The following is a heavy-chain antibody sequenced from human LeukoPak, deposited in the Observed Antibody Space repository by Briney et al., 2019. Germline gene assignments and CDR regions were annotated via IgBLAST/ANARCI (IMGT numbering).Heavy chain of an antibody. V-gene: IGHV4-38-2*02. J-gene: IGHJ6*03. CDR3: ARHLRRGYLSRYYYYMDV. D-gene: IGHD6-25*01. CDR2: IYHSGRT. CDR1: GYSISSGYY. Sequence: SETLSLTCTVSGYSISSGYYWGWIRQPPGRGLEWIGSIYHSGRTFYNPSLKSRVTISVDTSKNQFSLKLSSVTAADTAVYYCARHLRRGYLSRYYYYMDVWGKGTTVTISS.